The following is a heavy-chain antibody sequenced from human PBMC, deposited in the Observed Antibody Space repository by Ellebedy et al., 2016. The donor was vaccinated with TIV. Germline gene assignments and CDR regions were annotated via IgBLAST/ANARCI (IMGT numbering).Heavy chain of an antibody. CDR1: GFTFSVAW. CDR2: IKSKPDGETT. Sequence: GESLKISCAASGFTFSVAWMSWVRQAPGKGLEWVGRIKSKPDGETTDYAAPVKGRFTISRDDSKNTFYLQMNSLRTEDTAVYYCAAKYWGSFPDALALWGQGTTVSVSS. J-gene: IGHJ3*01. V-gene: IGHV3-15*01. CDR3: AAKYWGSFPDALAL. D-gene: IGHD7-27*01.